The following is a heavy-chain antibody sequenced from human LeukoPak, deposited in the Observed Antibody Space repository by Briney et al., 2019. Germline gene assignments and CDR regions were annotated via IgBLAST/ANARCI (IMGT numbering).Heavy chain of an antibody. CDR3: ARSIVGATGFDY. J-gene: IGHJ4*02. D-gene: IGHD1-26*01. CDR1: GYTFTSHY. Sequence: ASVKVSCKASGYTFTSHYMHWVRQAPGQGLEWMGLINPSGSSTLYAQKFQGRVTMTRDMSTTTDYMGLSSLRSEDTAVYYCARSIVGATGFDYWGQGTLVTVSS. V-gene: IGHV1-46*01. CDR2: INPSGSST.